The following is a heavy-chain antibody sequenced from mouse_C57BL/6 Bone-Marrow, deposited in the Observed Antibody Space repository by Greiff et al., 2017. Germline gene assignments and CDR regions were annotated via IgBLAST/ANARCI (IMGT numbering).Heavy chain of an antibody. CDR3: ALYYGSSHYAMDY. CDR1: GFNIKNTY. Sequence: EVQLVESVAELVRPGASVKLSCTASGFNIKNTYMHWVKQRPEQGLEWIGRIDPANGNTKYAPKFQGKATITADTSSNTAYLQLSSLTSEDTAIYYCALYYGSSHYAMDYWGQGTSVTVSS. D-gene: IGHD1-1*01. CDR2: IDPANGNT. V-gene: IGHV14-3*01. J-gene: IGHJ4*01.